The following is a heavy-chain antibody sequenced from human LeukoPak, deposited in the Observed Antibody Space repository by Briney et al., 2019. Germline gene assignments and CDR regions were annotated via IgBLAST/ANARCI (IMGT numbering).Heavy chain of an antibody. CDR1: GSTFSSYA. CDR2: IFGSGIDT. J-gene: IGHJ4*02. D-gene: IGHD3-22*01. CDR3: AKAYSSGYFFDF. Sequence: GGSLRLSCAASGSTFSSYAMSWVRQAPGKGLEWVSSIFGSGIDTQYADSVKGRFTISRDNSKNTLYLQVNNLRAEDTAVYFCAKAYSSGYFFDFWGQGTLVTVSS. V-gene: IGHV3-23*01.